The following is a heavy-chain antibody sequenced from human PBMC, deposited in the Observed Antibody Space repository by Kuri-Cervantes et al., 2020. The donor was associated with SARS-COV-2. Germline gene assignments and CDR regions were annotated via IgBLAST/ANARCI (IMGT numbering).Heavy chain of an antibody. CDR2: IYYSGST. CDR1: GGSISSHY. Sequence: SETLSLTCTVSGGSISSHYWSWIRQPPGKGLEWIGYIYYSGSTNYNPSLKSRVTISVDTSKNQFSLKLSSVTAADTAVYYCARLGVGYYGSGSYYNQWGQGTLVTVSS. CDR3: ARLGVGYYGSGSYYNQ. D-gene: IGHD3-10*01. J-gene: IGHJ4*02. V-gene: IGHV4-59*11.